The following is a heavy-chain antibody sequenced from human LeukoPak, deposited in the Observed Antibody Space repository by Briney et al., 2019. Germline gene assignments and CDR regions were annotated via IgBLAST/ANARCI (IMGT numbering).Heavy chain of an antibody. D-gene: IGHD4-17*01. Sequence: VASVKVPCKASGYTFTSYGISWVRQAPGQGLEWMGWISAYNGNTNYAQKLQGRVTMTTDTSTSTAYMELRSLRSDDTAVYYCARRTTVTTLYYYYGMDVWGQGTTVTVSS. CDR3: ARRTTVTTLYYYYGMDV. J-gene: IGHJ6*02. V-gene: IGHV1-18*01. CDR1: GYTFTSYG. CDR2: ISAYNGNT.